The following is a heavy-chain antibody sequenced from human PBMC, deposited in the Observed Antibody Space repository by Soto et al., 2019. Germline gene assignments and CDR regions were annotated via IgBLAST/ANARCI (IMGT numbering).Heavy chain of an antibody. CDR2: IYYSGST. V-gene: IGHV4-59*08. D-gene: IGHD3-9*01. Sequence: SETLSLTCTVSGGSISSYYWSWIRQPPGKGLEWIGYIYYSGSTNYNPSLKSRVTISVDTSKNQFSLKLSSVTAADPAVYDCSRQSAYYDILTGWSSPPFFDYWGQGTLVTVSS. J-gene: IGHJ4*02. CDR1: GGSISSYY. CDR3: SRQSAYYDILTGWSSPPFFDY.